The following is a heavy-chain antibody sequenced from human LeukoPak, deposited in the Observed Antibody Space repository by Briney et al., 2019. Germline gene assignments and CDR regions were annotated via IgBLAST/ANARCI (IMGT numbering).Heavy chain of an antibody. J-gene: IGHJ4*02. CDR2: ISAYNGNT. V-gene: IGHV1-18*01. Sequence: GAAVKVSCKASGYTFTSYGIIWVRQAPGQALEWMGLISAYNGNTNYAQKLQGRVTMTTDTSTSTDYMERRSLRSDDTAVYYCARGRAMYYYDSSGYSDYWGQGTLVTVSS. D-gene: IGHD3-22*01. CDR1: GYTFTSYG. CDR3: ARGRAMYYYDSSGYSDY.